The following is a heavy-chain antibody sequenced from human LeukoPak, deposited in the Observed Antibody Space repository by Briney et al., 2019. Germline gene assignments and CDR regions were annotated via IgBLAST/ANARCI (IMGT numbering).Heavy chain of an antibody. CDR3: AKDRPNGMDV. CDR1: GFTFRNYA. Sequence: GGSLRLSCAASGFTFRNYAISWVRQAPGKGLEWVSAIDGNGGSIYYADSVRGLFTISRENSKNNLYLQMNTLRAEDTAVYYCAKDRPNGMDVWGQGTTVTVSS. V-gene: IGHV3-23*01. J-gene: IGHJ6*02. CDR2: IDGNGGSI.